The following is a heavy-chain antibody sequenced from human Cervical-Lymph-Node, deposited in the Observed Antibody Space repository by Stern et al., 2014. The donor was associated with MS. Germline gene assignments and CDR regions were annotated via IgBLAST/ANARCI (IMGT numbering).Heavy chain of an antibody. CDR1: GGTFSSYA. J-gene: IGHJ6*02. V-gene: IGHV1-69*01. D-gene: IGHD2/OR15-2a*01. CDR3: ARDQAKLVSDGMDV. CDR2: FIPVFGTR. Sequence: QLVQSGAEVKRPGSSVKVSCKASGGTFSSYAISWVRHAPGQGLEWMGGFIPVFGTRNYAQKFQDRVTISADESTSTAYMELSSLRSDDTAIYYCARDQAKLVSDGMDVWGQGTTVTVSS.